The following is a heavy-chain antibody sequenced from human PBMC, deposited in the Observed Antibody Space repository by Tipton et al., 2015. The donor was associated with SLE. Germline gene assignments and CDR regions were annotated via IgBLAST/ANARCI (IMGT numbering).Heavy chain of an antibody. D-gene: IGHD3-3*01. V-gene: IGHV4-39*07. CDR2: IYTSGST. J-gene: IGHJ5*02. CDR3: ARDHWSGQRWFDP. CDR1: GGSISSSSYY. Sequence: TLSLTCTVSGGSISSSSYYWGWIRQPPGKGLEWIGSIYTSGSTNYNPSLKSRVTMSVDTSKNQFSLKLTSVTAADTAVYYCARDHWSGQRWFDPWGQGTLVTVSS.